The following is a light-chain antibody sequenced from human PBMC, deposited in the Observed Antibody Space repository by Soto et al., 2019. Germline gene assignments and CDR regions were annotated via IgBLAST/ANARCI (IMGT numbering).Light chain of an antibody. CDR1: QTVSSVH. CDR3: QQYDNSLCT. Sequence: EIVLTQSPATLSLSPGEGSSLSCRGSQTVSSVHLAWYQHKPGQAPRLLIYGASRRTTGVPDRFSGSVSGTDFTLTISRLEPEDFAVYYCQQYDNSLCTVGQVT. CDR2: GAS. J-gene: IGKJ1*01. V-gene: IGKV3-20*01.